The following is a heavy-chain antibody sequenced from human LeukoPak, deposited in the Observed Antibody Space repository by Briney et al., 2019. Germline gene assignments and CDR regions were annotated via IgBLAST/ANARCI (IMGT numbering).Heavy chain of an antibody. Sequence: GASVKVSCKASGYTLTSHYMHWVRQAPGQGLEWMGIINPSGGSTSYARKFQGRVTMTRDTSTSTVYIELSSLRSEDTAVYYCARDLSRPNYWGQGTLVTVSS. J-gene: IGHJ4*02. CDR1: GYTLTSHY. CDR2: INPSGGST. D-gene: IGHD2-2*01. CDR3: ARDLSRPNY. V-gene: IGHV1-46*01.